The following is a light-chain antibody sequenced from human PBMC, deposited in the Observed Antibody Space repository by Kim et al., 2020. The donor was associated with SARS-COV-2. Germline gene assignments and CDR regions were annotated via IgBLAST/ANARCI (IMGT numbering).Light chain of an antibody. CDR1: QSVSSN. Sequence: EIVMTQSPATLSVSPGERATISCRASQSVSSNLAWYQQKLGQAPRLLIYGASTRATDIPARFSGSGSGTEFTLTISSLQSEDFAVYYCQQYNNWPPYTFGQGTKLEI. CDR3: QQYNNWPPYT. CDR2: GAS. J-gene: IGKJ2*01. V-gene: IGKV3-15*01.